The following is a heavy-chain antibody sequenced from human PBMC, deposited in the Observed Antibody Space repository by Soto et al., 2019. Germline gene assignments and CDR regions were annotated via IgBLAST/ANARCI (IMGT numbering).Heavy chain of an antibody. CDR2: ISYDGSNK. CDR3: ARAGDQYYDSSGPNWFDP. CDR1: GFTFSSYA. J-gene: IGHJ5*02. V-gene: IGHV3-30-3*01. Sequence: PGGSLRLSCAASGFTFSSYAMHWVRQAPGKGLEWVAVISYDGSNKYYADSVKGRFTISRDNSKNTLYLQMNSLRAEDTAVYYCARAGDQYYDSSGPNWFDPWGQGTLVTVSS. D-gene: IGHD3-22*01.